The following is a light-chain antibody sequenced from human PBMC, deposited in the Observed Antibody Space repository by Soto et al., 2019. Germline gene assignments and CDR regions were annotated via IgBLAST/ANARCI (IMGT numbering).Light chain of an antibody. CDR1: QGISSY. Sequence: AIRMTQSPSSFSASTGDRVTITCRASQGISSYLAWYQQKPGKAPKLLIYAASTLQSGVPSRFSGSGSGTDFTLTISCLQSEDFASYHCQQSHSPPYTFGQGTKLEIK. J-gene: IGKJ2*01. CDR2: AAS. CDR3: QQSHSPPYT. V-gene: IGKV1-8*01.